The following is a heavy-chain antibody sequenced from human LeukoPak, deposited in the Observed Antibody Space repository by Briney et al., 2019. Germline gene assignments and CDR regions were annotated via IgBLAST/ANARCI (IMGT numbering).Heavy chain of an antibody. J-gene: IGHJ4*02. V-gene: IGHV4-4*07. D-gene: IGHD6-19*01. Sequence: PSETLSLTCTVSRGSINNQYWSWIRQPAGKGLEWIGRMYTNGESDYNPSLKSRVAMSVDTSKSQFSLKLNSVTAADTAVYYCAREKPVAGIQLDYWGQGTLVTVSS. CDR3: AREKPVAGIQLDY. CDR1: RGSINNQY. CDR2: MYTNGES.